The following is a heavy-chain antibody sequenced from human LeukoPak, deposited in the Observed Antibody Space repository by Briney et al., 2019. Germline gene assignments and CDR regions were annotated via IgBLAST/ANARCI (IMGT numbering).Heavy chain of an antibody. V-gene: IGHV1-69*06. Sequence: ASVKVSCKASGCTFSSYAISWVRQAPGQGLEWMGGINPIFGTANYAQKFQGRVTITADNSTSTAYMELSSLRSEDTAVYSCARSSIIAAAGPYYFDYWGQGTLVTVSS. J-gene: IGHJ4*02. CDR2: INPIFGTA. CDR1: GCTFSSYA. D-gene: IGHD6-13*01. CDR3: ARSSIIAAAGPYYFDY.